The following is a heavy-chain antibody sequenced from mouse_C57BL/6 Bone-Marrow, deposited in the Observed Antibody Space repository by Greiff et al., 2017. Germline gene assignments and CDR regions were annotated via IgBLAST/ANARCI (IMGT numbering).Heavy chain of an antibody. CDR2: IDPENGDT. V-gene: IGHV14-4*01. CDR3: TTTHSNQGAMDY. J-gene: IGHJ4*01. D-gene: IGHD2-5*01. Sequence: VQLKQSGAELVRPGASVKLSCTASGFNIKDDYMHWVKQRPEQGLAWIGWIDPENGDTEYASKFQGKATITADTSSNTAYLQLSSLTSEDTAVYYYTTTHSNQGAMDYWGQGTSVTVSS. CDR1: GFNIKDDY.